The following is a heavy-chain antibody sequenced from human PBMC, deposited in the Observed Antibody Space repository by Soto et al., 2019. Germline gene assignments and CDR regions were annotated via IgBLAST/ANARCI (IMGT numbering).Heavy chain of an antibody. V-gene: IGHV3-23*01. J-gene: IGHJ4*02. Sequence: GGSLRLSCAASGFTFSSYAMSWVRQAPGKGLEWVSAISGSGGSTYYADSVKGRFTISRDNSKNTLYLQMNSLRAEDTAVYYGAKLEGGVVVVAATSLDYWGQGTLVTVSS. D-gene: IGHD2-15*01. CDR2: ISGSGGST. CDR1: GFTFSSYA. CDR3: AKLEGGVVVVAATSLDY.